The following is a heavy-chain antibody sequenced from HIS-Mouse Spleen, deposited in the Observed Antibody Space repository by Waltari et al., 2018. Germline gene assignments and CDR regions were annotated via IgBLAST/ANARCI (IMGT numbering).Heavy chain of an antibody. Sequence: QVQLQQWGAGLLKPSETLSLTCAVYGGSFSGYYWSWIRQPPGKGLEWIGEINHSGSTNYNPSLKSRVTISVDTSKNQFSLKLSSVTAADTAVYYCARVPGYSGYDDAFDIWGQGTMVTVSS. J-gene: IGHJ3*02. CDR2: INHSGST. V-gene: IGHV4-34*01. D-gene: IGHD5-12*01. CDR3: ARVPGYSGYDDAFDI. CDR1: GGSFSGYY.